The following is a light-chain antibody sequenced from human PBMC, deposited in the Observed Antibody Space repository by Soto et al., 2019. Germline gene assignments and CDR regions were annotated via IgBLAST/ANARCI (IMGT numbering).Light chain of an antibody. CDR3: SSYTSSSLVV. V-gene: IGLV2-14*03. CDR1: SSDVGGYNY. Sequence: QSALTQPASVSGSPGQSITISCTGTSSDVGGYNYVSWYQHYPGKAPKLMIYDVSNRPSGVSNRFSGSKSGNTASLTISGLQAEDEADYYCSSYTSSSLVVFGGGTKVTVL. CDR2: DVS. J-gene: IGLJ2*01.